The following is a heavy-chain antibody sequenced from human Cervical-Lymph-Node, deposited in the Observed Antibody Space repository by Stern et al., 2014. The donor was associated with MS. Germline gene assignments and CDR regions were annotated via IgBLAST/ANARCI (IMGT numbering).Heavy chain of an antibody. CDR2: IIRPVGTA. Sequence: QLVQSGADVKKPGSAVRVSCKASGGVRWLRQAPGQGLEYMGGIIRPVGTAHYAQRFQGRLTITADTSKNTTYMELRSLRSDDTAVYYCARGTGDNWFDPWGQGTLVSVSS. CDR3: ARGTGDNWFDP. CDR1: GGV. J-gene: IGHJ5*02. D-gene: IGHD3-10*01. V-gene: IGHV1-69*06.